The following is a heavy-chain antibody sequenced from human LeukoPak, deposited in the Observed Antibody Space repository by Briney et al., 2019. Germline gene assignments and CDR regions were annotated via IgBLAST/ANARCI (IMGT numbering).Heavy chain of an antibody. V-gene: IGHV4-59*08. CDR2: IYYSGST. CDR3: ARAPGGDAFDI. Sequence: PSETLSLTCTVSGGSISSYYWSWIRQPPGKGLERIGYIYYSGSTNYNPSLKSRVTISVDTSKNQFSLKLSSVTAADTAVYYCARAPGGDAFDIWGQGTMVTVSS. CDR1: GGSISSYY. J-gene: IGHJ3*02.